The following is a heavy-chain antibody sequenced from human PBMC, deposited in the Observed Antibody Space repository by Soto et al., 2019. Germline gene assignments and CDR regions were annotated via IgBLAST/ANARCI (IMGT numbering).Heavy chain of an antibody. V-gene: IGHV3-48*04. J-gene: IGHJ5*02. CDR3: ARGPSEDIVVVVAASNWFDP. CDR2: MSSSSTI. Sequence: PGGSLRLSCAASGFTFSTYSMNWVRQAPGKGLEWVSYMSSSSTIYYADSVKGRFTISRDNAKNTLYLQMNSLRAEDTAVYYCARGPSEDIVVVVAASNWFDPWGQGTLVTVSS. CDR1: GFTFSTYS. D-gene: IGHD2-15*01.